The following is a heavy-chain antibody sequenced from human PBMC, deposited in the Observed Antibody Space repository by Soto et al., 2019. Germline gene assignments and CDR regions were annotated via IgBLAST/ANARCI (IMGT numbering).Heavy chain of an antibody. CDR2: ISSSSGTI. V-gene: IGHV3-48*01. Sequence: GGSLRLSCEASGFDFSTSTVTWVRQAPGKGLECLSSISSSSGTIFYAGSVKGRFTISRDNAKNSVSLHMSTLGAEDTAVYYCARYNWNDGAFDIWGQGTMVTVSS. J-gene: IGHJ3*02. CDR3: ARYNWNDGAFDI. D-gene: IGHD1-1*01. CDR1: GFDFSTST.